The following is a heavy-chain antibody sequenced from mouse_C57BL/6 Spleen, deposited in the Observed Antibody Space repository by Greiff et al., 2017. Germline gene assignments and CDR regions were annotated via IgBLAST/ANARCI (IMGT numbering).Heavy chain of an antibody. V-gene: IGHV6-3*01. J-gene: IGHJ3*01. Sequence: EVKLVESGGGLVQPGGSMKLSCVASGFTFSNYWMNWVRQSPEKGLEWVAQIRLKSDNYETHYAESVKGRFTISRYDSKSSVYLQMNNLRAEDTGIYYCTGFAYWGQGTLVTVSA. CDR3: TGFAY. CDR1: GFTFSNYW. CDR2: IRLKSDNYET.